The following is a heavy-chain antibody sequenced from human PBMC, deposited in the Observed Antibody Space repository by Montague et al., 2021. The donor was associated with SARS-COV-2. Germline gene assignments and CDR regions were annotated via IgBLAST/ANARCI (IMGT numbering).Heavy chain of an antibody. J-gene: IGHJ4*03. CDR3: AQSLLLSSLDDFDS. CDR1: GFSLISDGVG. CDR2: IFWNDDK. Sequence: PALVKPTQTLTLTCTFSGFSLISDGVGVGWIRQPPGKALEWLALIFWNDDKRYNSSLKIRLTVTKDTSKNQVVLTMTNMDPLDTGTYYCAQSLLLSSLDDFDSWGQGTLVTVAS. D-gene: IGHD1-1*01. V-gene: IGHV2-5*01.